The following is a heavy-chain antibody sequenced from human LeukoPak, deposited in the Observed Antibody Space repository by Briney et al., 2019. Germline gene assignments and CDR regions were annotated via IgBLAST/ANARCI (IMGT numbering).Heavy chain of an antibody. CDR3: ARERENYDFWSGYYFYYYYGMDV. CDR1: GGTFSSYA. CDR2: IIPIFGTA. V-gene: IGHV1-69*01. J-gene: IGHJ6*02. Sequence: VASVKVSCKASGGTFSSYAISWVRQAPGQGLEWMGGIIPIFGTANYAQKFQGRVTITADESTSTAYMELSSLRSEDTAVYYCARERENYDFWSGYYFYYYYGMDVWGQGTTVTVSS. D-gene: IGHD3-3*01.